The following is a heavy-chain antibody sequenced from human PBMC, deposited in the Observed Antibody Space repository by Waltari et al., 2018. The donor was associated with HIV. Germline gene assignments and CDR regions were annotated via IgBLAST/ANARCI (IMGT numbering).Heavy chain of an antibody. J-gene: IGHJ4*02. CDR2: IYHSGST. CDR1: GGSISSGGYS. Sequence: QLQLQESGSGLVKPSQTLSLTCAVSGGSISSGGYSWSWIRQPPGKGLEWIGYIYHSGSTCYNPSLKSRVTISVDRSKNQFSLKLSSVTAADTAVYYCASYYDSSGYYYYFDYWGQGTLVTVSS. CDR3: ASYYDSSGYYYYFDY. D-gene: IGHD3-22*01. V-gene: IGHV4-30-2*01.